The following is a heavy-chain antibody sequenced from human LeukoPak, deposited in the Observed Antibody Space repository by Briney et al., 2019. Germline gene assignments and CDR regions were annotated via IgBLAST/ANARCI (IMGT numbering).Heavy chain of an antibody. Sequence: SETLSLTCTVSGGSISSSSYYWGWIRQPPGKGLEWIGSIYYSGSTYYNPSLKSRVTISVDTSKNQFSLKLSSVTAADTAVYYCARDGESSFYYYYGMDVWGQGTTVTVSS. CDR1: GGSISSSSYY. CDR3: ARDGESSFYYYYGMDV. CDR2: IYYSGST. J-gene: IGHJ6*02. V-gene: IGHV4-39*02. D-gene: IGHD3-10*01.